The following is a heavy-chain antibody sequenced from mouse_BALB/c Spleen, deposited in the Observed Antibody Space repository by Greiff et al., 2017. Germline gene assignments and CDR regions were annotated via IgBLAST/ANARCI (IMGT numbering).Heavy chain of an antibody. Sequence: VQLQQSGPGLVKPSQSLSLTCTVTGYSITSDYAWNWIRQFPGNKLEWMGYISYSGSTSYNPSLKSRISITRDTSKNQFFLQLNSVTTEDTATYYCARGAARAPWFAYWGQGTLVTVSA. D-gene: IGHD3-1*01. J-gene: IGHJ3*01. CDR3: ARGAARAPWFAY. CDR1: GYSITSDYA. CDR2: ISYSGST. V-gene: IGHV3-2*02.